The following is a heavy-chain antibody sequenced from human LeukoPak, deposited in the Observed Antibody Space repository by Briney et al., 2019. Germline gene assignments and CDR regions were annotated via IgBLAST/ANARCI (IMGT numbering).Heavy chain of an antibody. CDR3: ARNRETMVRAPYWFDP. D-gene: IGHD3-10*01. CDR2: IYTSGST. J-gene: IGHJ5*02. CDR1: GGSISSGSYY. V-gene: IGHV4-61*02. Sequence: PSETLSLTCTVSGGSISSGSYYWSWIRQPAGKGLEWIGRIYTSGSTNYNPSLKSRVTISVDTSKNQFSLKLSSVTAADTAVYYCARNRETMVRAPYWFDPWGQGTLVTVSS.